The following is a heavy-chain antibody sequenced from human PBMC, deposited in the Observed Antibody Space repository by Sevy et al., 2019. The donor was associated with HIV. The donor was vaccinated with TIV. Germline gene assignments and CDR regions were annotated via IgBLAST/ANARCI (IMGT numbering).Heavy chain of an antibody. J-gene: IGHJ3*02. Sequence: GGSLRLSCAASGFTFSSYAMHWVRQAPGKGLEWVAVISYDGSNKYYADSVKGRFTISRDNSKNTLYLQMNSLRAEDTAVYYCARDVLLWFAEFLSSLGGAFDIWGQGTMVTVSS. D-gene: IGHD3-10*01. CDR3: ARDVLLWFAEFLSSLGGAFDI. CDR2: ISYDGSNK. CDR1: GFTFSSYA. V-gene: IGHV3-30*04.